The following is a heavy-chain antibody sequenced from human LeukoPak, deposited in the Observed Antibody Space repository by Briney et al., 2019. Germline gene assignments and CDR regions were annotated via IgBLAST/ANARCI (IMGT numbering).Heavy chain of an antibody. CDR3: ARVRFGELYNWFDP. CDR1: GYTFTGYY. J-gene: IGHJ5*02. CDR2: INPNSGGT. Sequence: GASVKVSCKASGYTFTGYYMHWVRQAPGQGLEWMGWINPNSGGTNYAQKFQGRVTMTRDTSISTAYMELSRLRSDDTAVYYCARVRFGELYNWFDPWGQGTLVTVPS. D-gene: IGHD3-10*01. V-gene: IGHV1-2*02.